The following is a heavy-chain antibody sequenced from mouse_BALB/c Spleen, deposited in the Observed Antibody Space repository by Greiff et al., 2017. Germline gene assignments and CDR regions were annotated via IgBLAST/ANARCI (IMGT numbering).Heavy chain of an antibody. J-gene: IGHJ3*01. CDR2: IDPETGGT. D-gene: IGHD2-14*01. CDR3: TPYYRYDEVAY. Sequence: VQLQQSGAELVRPGASVTLSCKASGYTFTDYEMHWVKQTPVHGLEWIGAIDPETGGTAYNQKFKGKATLTADKSSSTAYMELRSLTSEDSAVYYCTPYYRYDEVAYWGQGTLVTVSA. V-gene: IGHV1-15*01. CDR1: GYTFTDYE.